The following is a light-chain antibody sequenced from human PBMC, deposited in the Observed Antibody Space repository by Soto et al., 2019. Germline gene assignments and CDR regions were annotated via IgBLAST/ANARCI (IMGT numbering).Light chain of an antibody. CDR3: SSYTSSIVV. Sequence: QSALTQPASVSGSPGQSITISCTGTSSDVGGYNYVSWYQQHPGKAPKLMIYDVSNRPSGVSNRFSGSKSGNTASLTISGLQAEDEADYYCSSYTSSIVVFGGGTKLT. J-gene: IGLJ2*01. V-gene: IGLV2-14*01. CDR2: DVS. CDR1: SSDVGGYNY.